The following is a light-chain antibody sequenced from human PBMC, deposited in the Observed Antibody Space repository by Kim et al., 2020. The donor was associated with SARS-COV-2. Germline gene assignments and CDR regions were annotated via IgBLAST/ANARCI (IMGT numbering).Light chain of an antibody. V-gene: IGKV1-27*01. J-gene: IGKJ1*01. CDR1: QAISNS. CDR2: GVS. Sequence: DIQMTQSPSSLSAFVGDRVTITCRASQAISNSLAWYQQKPGRVPKLLIYGVSTLQSGVPSRFSGSGSGTDFTLTISSLQPEDVATYYCQKYDSAPWTFGQGTTVDIK. CDR3: QKYDSAPWT.